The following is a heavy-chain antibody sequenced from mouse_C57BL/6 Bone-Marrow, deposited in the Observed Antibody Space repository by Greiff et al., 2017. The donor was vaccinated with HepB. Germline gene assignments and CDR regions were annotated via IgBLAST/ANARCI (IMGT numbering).Heavy chain of an antibody. CDR2: INPGSGGT. V-gene: IGHV1-54*01. CDR3: ARCRFYAHYFDY. CDR1: GYAFTNYL. D-gene: IGHD2-3*01. Sequence: QVQLQQSGAELVRPGTSVKVSCKASGYAFTNYLIEWVKQRPGQGLEWIGVINPGSGGTNYNEKFKGKATLTADKSSSTAYMQLSSLTSEDSAVYFCARCRFYAHYFDYWGQGTTLTVSS. J-gene: IGHJ2*01.